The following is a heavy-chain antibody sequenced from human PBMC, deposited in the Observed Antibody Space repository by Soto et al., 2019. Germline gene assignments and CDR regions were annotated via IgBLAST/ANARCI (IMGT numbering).Heavy chain of an antibody. CDR3: ARDRLAYYYGMDV. CDR2: IWDDGSNK. CDR1: GFTFSSYG. J-gene: IGHJ6*02. V-gene: IGHV3-33*01. Sequence: QVQLVESGGGVVQPGRSLRLSCAASGFTFSSYGMHWVRQAPGKGLEWVAVIWDDGSNKYYADSVKGRFTISRDNSKNALYLQMNGLRAEDTAVYYCARDRLAYYYGMDVWGQGTTVTVSS.